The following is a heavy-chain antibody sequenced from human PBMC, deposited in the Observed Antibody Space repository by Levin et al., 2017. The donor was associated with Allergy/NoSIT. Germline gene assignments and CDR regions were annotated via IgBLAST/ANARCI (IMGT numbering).Heavy chain of an antibody. V-gene: IGHV3-7*01. CDR1: GFTFSTYW. CDR3: ARYHGGNRFDP. D-gene: IGHD3-16*01. CDR2: IKHDGSEK. Sequence: SCAASGFTFSTYWMSWVRQAPGKGLEWVANIKHDGSEKYYVDSVKGRFTISRDNAKNSLYLQMSSLRAEDTAIFYCARYHGGNRFDPWGQGTLVTVSS. J-gene: IGHJ5*02.